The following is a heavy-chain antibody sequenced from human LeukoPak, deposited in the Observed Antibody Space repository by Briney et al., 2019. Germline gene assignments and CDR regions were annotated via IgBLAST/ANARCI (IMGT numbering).Heavy chain of an antibody. J-gene: IGHJ4*02. CDR1: GYTFTGYY. Sequence: VASVKVSCKASGYTFTGYYMHWVRQAPGQGLEWMGWINPNSGDTNYAQKFQGRIIMTRDTSITTAYMELSRLTSNDTATYYCASFASGWYSNYWGQGTLVTVPS. CDR3: ASFASGWYSNY. V-gene: IGHV1-2*02. CDR2: INPNSGDT. D-gene: IGHD6-19*01.